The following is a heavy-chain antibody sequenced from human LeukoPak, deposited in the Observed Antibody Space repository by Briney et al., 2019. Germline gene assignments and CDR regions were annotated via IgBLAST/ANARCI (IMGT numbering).Heavy chain of an antibody. CDR1: GFTFSSYA. CDR2: ISGTGGNT. CDR3: AKIGPQVVGDVRFAEHFQL. D-gene: IGHD2-15*01. Sequence: GGSLRLSCAASGFTFSSYAMSWVRQAPGKGLEWVSTISGTGGNTYYADSVKGRFTITRDNSKNTLYLQMNSLRAEDTAVYYCAKIGPQVVGDVRFAEHFQLWGQGTLVTVSS. J-gene: IGHJ1*01. V-gene: IGHV3-23*01.